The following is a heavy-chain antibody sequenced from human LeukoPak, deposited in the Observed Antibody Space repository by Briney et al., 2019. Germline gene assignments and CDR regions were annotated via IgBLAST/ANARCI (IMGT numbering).Heavy chain of an antibody. V-gene: IGHV4-59*01. CDR2: IYHTGST. Sequence: PSETLSLTCTVSGGSISSYYWSWIRQPPGKGLEWIGYIYHTGSTSYSPSLKSRVTISADTSQNQFSLKLSSVTAADTAVYYCVSRKLGNDYWGQGTLVTVSS. CDR1: GGSISSYY. J-gene: IGHJ4*02. D-gene: IGHD7-27*01. CDR3: VSRKLGNDY.